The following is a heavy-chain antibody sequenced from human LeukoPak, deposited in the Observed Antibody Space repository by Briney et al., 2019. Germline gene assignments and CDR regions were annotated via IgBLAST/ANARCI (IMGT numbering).Heavy chain of an antibody. CDR1: GFTFSSYG. J-gene: IGHJ3*02. V-gene: IGHV3-30*18. D-gene: IGHD1-26*01. CDR3: ANLVGATKSRAFDI. CDR2: ISYDGSNK. Sequence: PGVSLRLSCAASGFTFSSYGMHWVRQAPGKGLEWVAVISYDGSNKYYTDSVKGRFTISRDNSKNTLYLQMNSLRAEDTAVYYCANLVGATKSRAFDIWGQGTMVTVSS.